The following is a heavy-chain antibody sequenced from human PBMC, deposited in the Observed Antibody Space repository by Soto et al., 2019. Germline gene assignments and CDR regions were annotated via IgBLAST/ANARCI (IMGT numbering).Heavy chain of an antibody. Sequence: ASVKVSCKASGYTFTGYYMHWVRQAPGQGLEWMGWINPNSGGTNYAQKFQGWVTMTRDTSISTAYMELSSLRSEDTAVYYCARDFAAQKDIVVVPAAQTGRIDYWGQGTLVTVSS. CDR1: GYTFTGYY. J-gene: IGHJ4*02. V-gene: IGHV1-2*04. D-gene: IGHD2-2*01. CDR3: ARDFAAQKDIVVVPAAQTGRIDY. CDR2: INPNSGGT.